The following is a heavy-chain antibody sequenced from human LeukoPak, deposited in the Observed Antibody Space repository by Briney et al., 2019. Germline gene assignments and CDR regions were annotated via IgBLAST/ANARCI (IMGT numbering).Heavy chain of an antibody. CDR2: INPNSGGT. D-gene: IGHD3-3*01. J-gene: IGHJ4*02. Sequence: ALVKVSCKASGYTFTGYYMHWVRQAPGQGLEWMGWINPNSGGTNYAQKFQGRVTMTRDTSISTAYMELSRLRSDDTAVYYCARVLFGVVTPFDYWGQGTLVTVSS. CDR1: GYTFTGYY. V-gene: IGHV1-2*02. CDR3: ARVLFGVVTPFDY.